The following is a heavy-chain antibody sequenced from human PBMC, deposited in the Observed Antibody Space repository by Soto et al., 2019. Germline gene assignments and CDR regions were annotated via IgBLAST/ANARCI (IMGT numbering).Heavy chain of an antibody. D-gene: IGHD3-9*01. CDR1: GYSFTSYW. Sequence: PGESLKISCKGSGYSFTSYWISWVRQMPGKGLEWMGRIDPSDSYTNYSPSFQGHVTISADKSISTAYLQWSSLKASDTAMYYCARTASLRYFDWSMDVWGQGTTVTVSS. CDR2: IDPSDSYT. J-gene: IGHJ6*02. CDR3: ARTASLRYFDWSMDV. V-gene: IGHV5-10-1*01.